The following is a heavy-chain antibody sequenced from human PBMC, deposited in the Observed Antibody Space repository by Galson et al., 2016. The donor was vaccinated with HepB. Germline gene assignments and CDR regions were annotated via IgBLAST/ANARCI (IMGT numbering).Heavy chain of an antibody. J-gene: IGHJ6*02. V-gene: IGHV3-74*01. CDR3: ARDPSYYSGMDV. Sequence: SLRLSCAASGFTFSSYYMHWVRQAPGKGLVWASRINRDESSTSYADYVKGRFTISRDNAKNTLYLQMNSLRAKDTAVYYCARDPSYYSGMDVWGQGTTVTVSS. CDR1: GFTFSSYY. CDR2: INRDESST.